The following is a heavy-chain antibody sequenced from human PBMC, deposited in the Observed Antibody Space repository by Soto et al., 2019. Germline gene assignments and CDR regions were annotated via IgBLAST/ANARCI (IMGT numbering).Heavy chain of an antibody. CDR3: ARSYLGEGVDV. V-gene: IGHV3-21*01. D-gene: IGHD3-10*01. J-gene: IGHJ6*04. CDR2: ISGDGSNV. Sequence: GGSLRLSCAVSGFTFSNYWMTWVRQAPGKGLEWVAYISGDGSNVDYADSVKARFSVSRDNAQKSVFLEMNSLRADDTALYFCARSYLGEGVDVWGKGTTVTVSS. CDR1: GFTFSNYW.